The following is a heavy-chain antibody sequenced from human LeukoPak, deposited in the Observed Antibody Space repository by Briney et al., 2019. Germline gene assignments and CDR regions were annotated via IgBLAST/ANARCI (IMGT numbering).Heavy chain of an antibody. J-gene: IGHJ4*02. D-gene: IGHD3-10*01. CDR2: MYYTGST. CDR3: ARPVFLNTYGYFDY. Sequence: PSETLSLTCTVSGGSVISSHYYWGWIRQPPGKGLEWVGSMYYTGSTYYNPSLKSRVTISVDTSKNQFSLKPSSVTAADTAVYYCARPVFLNTYGYFDYWGQGTLVTVSS. CDR1: GGSVISSHYY. V-gene: IGHV4-39*01.